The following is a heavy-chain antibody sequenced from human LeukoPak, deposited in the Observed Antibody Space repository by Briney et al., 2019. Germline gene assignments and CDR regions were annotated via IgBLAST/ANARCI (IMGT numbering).Heavy chain of an antibody. CDR1: GFTFSDYY. CDR3: AKRGTGGYYFDY. V-gene: IGHV3-30*18. Sequence: PGGSLRLSCAASGFTFSDYYMSWIRQAPGKGLEWVAVISYDGSNKYYADSVKGRFTISRDNSKNTLYLQMNSLRAEDTAVYYCAKRGTGGYYFDYWGQGTLVTVSS. J-gene: IGHJ4*02. CDR2: ISYDGSNK. D-gene: IGHD3-10*01.